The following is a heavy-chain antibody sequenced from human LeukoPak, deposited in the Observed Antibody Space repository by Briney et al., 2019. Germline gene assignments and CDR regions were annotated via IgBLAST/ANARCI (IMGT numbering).Heavy chain of an antibody. CDR1: GYTFTGYY. D-gene: IGHD5-12*01. Sequence: GASVKVSCKASGYTFTGYYIHWVRQAPGQGLEWMAWINPNSGGTDYAQKFQGRVTMTRDTSINTAYMELSRLRSDDTAVYYCARVAGGYLWYWGQGTLVTVSS. J-gene: IGHJ4*02. V-gene: IGHV1-2*02. CDR3: ARVAGGYLWY. CDR2: INPNSGGT.